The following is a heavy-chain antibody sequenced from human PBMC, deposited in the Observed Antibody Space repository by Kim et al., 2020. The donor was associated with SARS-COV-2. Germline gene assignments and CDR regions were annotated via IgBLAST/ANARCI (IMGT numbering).Heavy chain of an antibody. Sequence: ASVKVSCKASGYTFTSYGISWVRQAPGQGLEWMGWISAYNGNTNYAQKLQGRVTMTTDTSTSTAYMELRSLRSDDTAVYYCARPSLEKLWFGEPTSHFDYWGQGTLVTVSS. J-gene: IGHJ4*02. V-gene: IGHV1-18*01. CDR3: ARPSLEKLWFGEPTSHFDY. CDR1: GYTFTSYG. CDR2: ISAYNGNT. D-gene: IGHD3-10*01.